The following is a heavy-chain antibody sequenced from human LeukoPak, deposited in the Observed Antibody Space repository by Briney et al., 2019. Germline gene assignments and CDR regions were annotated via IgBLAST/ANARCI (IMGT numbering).Heavy chain of an antibody. V-gene: IGHV1-3*01. CDR1: GYTFISYA. J-gene: IGHJ4*02. CDR2: INAGNGNT. Sequence: ASVKVSCKASGYTFISYAMHWVRQAPGQRLEWLGWINAGNGNTKYSQKFQGRVTITRDTSASTAYMELSSLRSEDTAVYYCARDTAISYFDYWGQGTLVTVSS. CDR3: ARDTAISYFDY. D-gene: IGHD5-18*01.